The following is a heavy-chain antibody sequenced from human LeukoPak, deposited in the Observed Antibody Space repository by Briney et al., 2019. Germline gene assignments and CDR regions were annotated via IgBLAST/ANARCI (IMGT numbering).Heavy chain of an antibody. D-gene: IGHD3-22*01. J-gene: IGHJ4*02. CDR2: IYYSGST. CDR1: GGSISSSSYY. V-gene: IGHV4-39*01. Sequence: PSETLSLTCTVSGGSISSSSYYWGWIRQPPGKGLEWIGSIYYSGSTYYNPSLKGRVTISVDTSKNQFSLKLSSVTAADTAVYYCARHLADYYDSSGSFDYWGQGTLVTVSS. CDR3: ARHLADYYDSSGSFDY.